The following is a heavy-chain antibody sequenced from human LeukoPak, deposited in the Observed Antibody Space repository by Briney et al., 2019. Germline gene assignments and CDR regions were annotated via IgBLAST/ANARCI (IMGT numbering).Heavy chain of an antibody. J-gene: IGHJ4*02. V-gene: IGHV3-9*01. CDR1: GFTFDDYA. D-gene: IGHD2-2*01. CDR2: ISWNSGSI. Sequence: PGRSLRLSCAASGFTFDDYAMHWVRQAPGKGLEWVSGISWNSGSIGYADSVKGRFTISRDNAKNSLYLQMNSLRAEDTALYYCAKESIVVVVPAAILSVARGQGTLVTVSS. CDR3: AKESIVVVVPAAILSVA.